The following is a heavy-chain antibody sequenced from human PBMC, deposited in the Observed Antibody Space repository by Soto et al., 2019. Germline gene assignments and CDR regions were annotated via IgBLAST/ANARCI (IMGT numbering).Heavy chain of an antibody. CDR1: GGTFSTSA. Sequence: QVQLVQSGAEVRKPGSSVKVSCKASGGTFSTSAMNWVRQAPGQGLEWMGSIIPVFATATYAQSFQGRLTITADGSTTTGYMELSSLRSEDTAVYYCATQLNGDLDFWGQGTLLIVSS. V-gene: IGHV1-69*15. CDR3: ATQLNGDLDF. D-gene: IGHD7-27*01. CDR2: IIPVFATA. J-gene: IGHJ4*02.